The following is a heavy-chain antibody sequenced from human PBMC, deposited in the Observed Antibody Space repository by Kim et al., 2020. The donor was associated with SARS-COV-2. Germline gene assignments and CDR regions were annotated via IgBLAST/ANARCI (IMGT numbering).Heavy chain of an antibody. CDR3: ARTTGDGGNPAYFDY. Sequence: GGSLRLSCAASGFTFSDYYMSWIRQAPGKGLEWVSYISSSSSYTNYADSVKGRFTISRDNAKNSLYLQMNSLRAEDTAVYYCARTTGDGGNPAYFDYWGQGTLVTVSS. D-gene: IGHD2-15*01. J-gene: IGHJ4*02. CDR1: GFTFSDYY. CDR2: ISSSSSYT. V-gene: IGHV3-11*03.